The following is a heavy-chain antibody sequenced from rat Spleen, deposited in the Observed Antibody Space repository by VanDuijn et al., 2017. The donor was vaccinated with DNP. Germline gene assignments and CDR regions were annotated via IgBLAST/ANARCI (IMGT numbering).Heavy chain of an antibody. CDR1: GFTFSDYN. V-gene: IGHV5S10*01. D-gene: IGHD1-1*01. CDR3: ASHDYSY. J-gene: IGHJ2*01. CDR2: ISPSGGST. Sequence: EVQLVESGGDLVQPGRSLKLSCAASGFTFSDYNMAWVRQAPERGLEWVASISPSGGSTYYQDSVKGRFTISRNNAKNTLYLQMDSLRSEDTATYYCASHDYSYWGQGVMVTVSS.